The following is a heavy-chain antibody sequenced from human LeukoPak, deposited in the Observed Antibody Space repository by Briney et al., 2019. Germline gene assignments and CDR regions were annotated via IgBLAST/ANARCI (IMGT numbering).Heavy chain of an antibody. V-gene: IGHV3-23*01. CDR3: AKARDYYYYYYMDV. CDR2: ISGSGGST. Sequence: GGSLRLSCAASGFTFSTYAMSWVRQAPGKGLEWVSAISGSGGSTYYADSVKGRFTISRDNSKNTLYLQMNSLRAEDTAVYYCAKARDYYYYYYMDVWGKGTTATVSS. CDR1: GFTFSTYA. J-gene: IGHJ6*03.